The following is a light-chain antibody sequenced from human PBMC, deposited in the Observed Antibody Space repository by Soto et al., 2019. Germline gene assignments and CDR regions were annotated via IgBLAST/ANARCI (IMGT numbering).Light chain of an antibody. Sequence: AIQITHSQSSRSASVGDRVTITCRASQGIRNNLGWYQQKPGKAPKLLIYAASSLQSGVPSRFSGSGSGTDFTLTISSLQPEDFATYYCLQDYNYPRTFGQGTKVEIK. CDR3: LQDYNYPRT. CDR1: QGIRNN. CDR2: AAS. V-gene: IGKV1-6*01. J-gene: IGKJ1*01.